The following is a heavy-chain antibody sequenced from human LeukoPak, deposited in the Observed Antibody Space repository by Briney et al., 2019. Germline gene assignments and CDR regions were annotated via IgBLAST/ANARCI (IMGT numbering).Heavy chain of an antibody. CDR1: GASISSHY. D-gene: IGHD3-3*01. J-gene: IGHJ5*02. CDR2: IYTSGST. CDR3: ARDRRFLESGYMHNWFDP. V-gene: IGHV4-4*07. Sequence: PSETLSLTCTVSGASISSHYCNWIRQPAGKGLEWIGRIYTSGSTNYNPSLKSRVTMSVDTSKNQFSLKLSSVTAADTAVYYCARDRRFLESGYMHNWFDPWGQGTLVTVSS.